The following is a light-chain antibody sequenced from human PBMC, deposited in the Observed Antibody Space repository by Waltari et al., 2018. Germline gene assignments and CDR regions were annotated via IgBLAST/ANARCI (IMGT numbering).Light chain of an antibody. J-gene: IGKJ3*01. CDR2: DAS. CDR1: QSLTTD. CDR3: QQRTEWPRT. Sequence: EIVLTQSPVTLSLSSGERATLSCRASQSLTTDLAWYQHRPGQAPRLIIYDASNRAAGIPARCSGSGSGTDFTLTISSLEPEDLAVYCCQQRTEWPRTFGPGTKVEI. V-gene: IGKV3-11*01.